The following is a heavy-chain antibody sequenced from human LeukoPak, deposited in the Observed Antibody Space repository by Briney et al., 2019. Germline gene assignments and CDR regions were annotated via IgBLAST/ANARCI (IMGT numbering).Heavy chain of an antibody. CDR2: IKQDGSEK. CDR3: ARDASNWGYDY. D-gene: IGHD7-27*01. V-gene: IGHV3-7*01. J-gene: IGHJ4*02. Sequence: GGSLRLSCAASGFTFSNYWMSWVRQTPGKGLEWVANIKQDGSEKYYVDSVKGRFTISRDNAKNSLYLQMNSLRAEDTAVYYCARDASNWGYDYWGQETLVTVSS. CDR1: GFTFSNYW.